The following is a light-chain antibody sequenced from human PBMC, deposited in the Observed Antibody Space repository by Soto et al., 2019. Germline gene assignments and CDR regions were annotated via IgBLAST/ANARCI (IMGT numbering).Light chain of an antibody. Sequence: ETVLTQSPGTLSLSPGERATLSCRASQSDSSRYLAWYQQKPGQAPRLLIYSASNRATGIPDRFSGSGSGTEFTLTISRLEPEDFAVYYCQQYITSPPMYTFGQGTKLEIK. J-gene: IGKJ2*01. CDR1: QSDSSRY. CDR3: QQYITSPPMYT. V-gene: IGKV3-20*01. CDR2: SAS.